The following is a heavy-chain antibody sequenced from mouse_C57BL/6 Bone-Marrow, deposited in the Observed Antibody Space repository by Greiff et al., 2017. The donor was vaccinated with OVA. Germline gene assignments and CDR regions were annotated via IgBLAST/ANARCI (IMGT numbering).Heavy chain of an antibody. CDR3: ARKGITTVVAPHYYAMDY. CDR2: IYPGDGDT. D-gene: IGHD1-1*01. J-gene: IGHJ4*01. CDR1: GYAFSSSW. V-gene: IGHV1-82*01. Sequence: VQLQQSGPELVKPGASVKISCKASGYAFSSSWMNWVKQRPGQGLEWIGRIYPGDGDTNYNGKFKGKATLTADKSSSTAYMQLSSLTSEDSAVYFCARKGITTVVAPHYYAMDYWGQGTSVTVSS.